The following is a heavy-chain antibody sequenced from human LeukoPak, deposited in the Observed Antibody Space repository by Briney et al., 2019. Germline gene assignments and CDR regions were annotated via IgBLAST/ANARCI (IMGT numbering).Heavy chain of an antibody. CDR2: INPSGGST. J-gene: IGHJ4*02. D-gene: IGHD1-14*01. V-gene: IGHV1-46*01. CDR1: GYTFTSYY. CDR3: ALSPPGAVPIDY. Sequence: ASVNVSCKASGYTFTSYYMHWVRQAPGQGLEWMGIINPSGGSTSHAQKFQGRITMTRDTSTSTVYMELSSLRSEDTAVYYCALSPPGAVPIDYWGQGTLVTVSS.